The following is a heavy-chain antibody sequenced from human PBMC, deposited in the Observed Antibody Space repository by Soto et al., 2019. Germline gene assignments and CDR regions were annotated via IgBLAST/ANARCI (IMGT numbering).Heavy chain of an antibody. D-gene: IGHD2-2*01. Sequence: QAHLEQSGAELKRPGASVKVSCKASGYTFSDFDITWLRQASGQGPEWMGWMNAKSGDTFFPQRLQGTFNMTWDTTLSTAYMEVGSLTSDDTAIYYCARGNPFKYAGFDVWGQGTTVAVSS. CDR2: MNAKSGDT. V-gene: IGHV1-8*01. CDR3: ARGNPFKYAGFDV. J-gene: IGHJ6*02. CDR1: GYTFSDFD.